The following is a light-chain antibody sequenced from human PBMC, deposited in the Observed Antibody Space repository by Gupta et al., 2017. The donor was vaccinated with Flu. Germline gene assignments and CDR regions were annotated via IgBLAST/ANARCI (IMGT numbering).Light chain of an antibody. CDR2: LNSDGSH. V-gene: IGLV4-69*01. Sequence: QLVLPQSPSASASLRASVKLPCTLSSGHSSYAIAWHQQQPEKGPRYLMKLNSDGSHSKGDGIPDRFSGSSSGAVRYLTISSLQSEDEADYYCQTWGTGIVVFGGGTKLTVL. CDR3: QTWGTGIVV. J-gene: IGLJ2*01. CDR1: SGHSSYA.